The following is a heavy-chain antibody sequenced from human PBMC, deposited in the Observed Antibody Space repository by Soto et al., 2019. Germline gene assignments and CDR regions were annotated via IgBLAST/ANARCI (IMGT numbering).Heavy chain of an antibody. CDR1: GFICSEYY. V-gene: IGHV3-11*01. CDR2: ISSRGEII. Sequence: GGSLRLSCAVSGFICSEYYMSWSRQAPGKGREWVSYISSRGEIIYYADSVKCRFTISRDKAKNSLYLQMNSRRAEDTAVYDCAGGLGYYDSSSYFDYWGQGTLVTVSS. J-gene: IGHJ4*02. CDR3: AGGLGYYDSSSYFDY. D-gene: IGHD3-22*01.